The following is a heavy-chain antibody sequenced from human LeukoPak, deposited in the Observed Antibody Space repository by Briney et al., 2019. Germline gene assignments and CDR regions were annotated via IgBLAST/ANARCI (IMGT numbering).Heavy chain of an antibody. CDR1: GFTFSSYA. CDR2: ISGSAGST. J-gene: IGHJ4*02. D-gene: IGHD5-18*01. CDR3: AKRGYRYGPYCLDY. V-gene: IGHV3-23*01. Sequence: GGSLRLSCAASGFTFSSYAMSWVRQAPGKGLEWVSAISGSAGSTHYADSVKGRFTISSDNSKHTLYLQITSLRAEDKAVYYWAKRGYRYGPYCLDYWGQGALVTVSS.